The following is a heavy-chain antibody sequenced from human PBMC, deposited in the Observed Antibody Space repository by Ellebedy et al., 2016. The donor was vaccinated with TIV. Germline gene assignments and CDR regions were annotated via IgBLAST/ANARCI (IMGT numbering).Heavy chain of an antibody. CDR2: IYFTGST. CDR3: ARDGRAYNYGYGMDV. V-gene: IGHV4-59*01. CDR1: GDSINGYH. Sequence: MPSETLSLTCGVSGDSINGYHWSWVRQPPGKGLEWIGYIYFTGSTNYNPSLKSRVTISLDTSKNQFSLSLSSVTAADTAVYYCARDGRAYNYGYGMDVWGQGTTVTVSS. D-gene: IGHD5-18*01. J-gene: IGHJ6*02.